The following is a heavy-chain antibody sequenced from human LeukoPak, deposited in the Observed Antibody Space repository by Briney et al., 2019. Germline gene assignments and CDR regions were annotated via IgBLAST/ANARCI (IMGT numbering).Heavy chain of an antibody. Sequence: GESLQISSKGSGSRFTTYWITWVRQMPGKGLEGMGTIDPSDSYTNYSPSFQGHVTISADKSINSAYLQWSSLKTSDSAIYYCARQFYGDYAFDLWGQGPLVSVSS. CDR1: GSRFTTYW. D-gene: IGHD4-17*01. CDR3: ARQFYGDYAFDL. CDR2: IDPSDSYT. V-gene: IGHV5-10-1*01. J-gene: IGHJ4*02.